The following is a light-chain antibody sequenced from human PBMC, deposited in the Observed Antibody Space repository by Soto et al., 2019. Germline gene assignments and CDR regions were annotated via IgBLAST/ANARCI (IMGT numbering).Light chain of an antibody. V-gene: IGKV1-6*01. Sequence: SQLSPSAAYLATSLGYTSTSACRASLGIRNELSWYQQKQGKAPKFLIFAASNLHSGVPSRFSGSVSGTDFNLTISSLQSEDFATYFCLQDDDYPFTFGGGTKVDIK. CDR3: LQDDDYPFT. CDR2: AAS. J-gene: IGKJ4*01. CDR1: LGIRNE.